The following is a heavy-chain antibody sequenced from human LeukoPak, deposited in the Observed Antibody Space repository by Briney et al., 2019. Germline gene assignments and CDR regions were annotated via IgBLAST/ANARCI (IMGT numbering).Heavy chain of an antibody. V-gene: IGHV1-24*01. CDR1: GYTLTELS. CDR2: FDPEDGET. CDR3: ATYYYGSGSYIPYSDY. J-gene: IGHJ4*02. Sequence: ASVKVSCKVSGYTLTELSMHWVRQAPGKGLEWMGGFDPEDGETIYAQKSQGRVTMTEDTSTDTAYMELSSLRSEDTAVYYCATYYYGSGSYIPYSDYWGQGTLVTVSS. D-gene: IGHD3-10*01.